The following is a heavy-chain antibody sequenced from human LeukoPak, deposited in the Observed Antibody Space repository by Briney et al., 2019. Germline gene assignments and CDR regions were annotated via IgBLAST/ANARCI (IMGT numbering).Heavy chain of an antibody. Sequence: GGSLRLSCAASGFTFSDYYMSWIRQTPGKGLEWVSYISSSGSTIYYADSAKGRFTISRDNAKNSLYLQMNSLRAEDTAVYYCARPLMYYYGSETYFWFDPWGQGTLVTVSS. V-gene: IGHV3-11*04. D-gene: IGHD3-10*01. J-gene: IGHJ5*02. CDR2: ISSSGSTI. CDR3: ARPLMYYYGSETYFWFDP. CDR1: GFTFSDYY.